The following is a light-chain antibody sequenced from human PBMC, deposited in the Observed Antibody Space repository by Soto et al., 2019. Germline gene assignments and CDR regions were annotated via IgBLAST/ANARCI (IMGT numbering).Light chain of an antibody. V-gene: IGKV3D-15*01. CDR1: QSFSSN. J-gene: IGKJ1*01. CDR2: GTS. CDR3: QHSGDFRWT. Sequence: ELVMTQSPATLSVSPGERATLSCRASQSFSSNVAWYQQKPGQAPRLLIYGTSTRVTGIPDRFSGRGFGTDFTLTISRLEPEDFAVYYCQHSGDFRWTFGLGTKVDIK.